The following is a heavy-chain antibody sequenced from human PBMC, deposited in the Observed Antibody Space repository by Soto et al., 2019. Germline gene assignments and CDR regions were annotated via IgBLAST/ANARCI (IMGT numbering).Heavy chain of an antibody. D-gene: IGHD1-26*01. CDR1: GFTFSTYW. V-gene: IGHV3-74*01. CDR2: INSDGSRT. Sequence: EVQLVESGGGLGQTGGSLRLSCAASGFTFSTYWMHWVRQAPGKGLVWVSRINSDGSRTNYAESVKGRFTTFRDNAKNTVYLQVNSLTAEDTAVYYCAKVASGSYDWFDAWGQGTLVTVSS. CDR3: AKVASGSYDWFDA. J-gene: IGHJ5*01.